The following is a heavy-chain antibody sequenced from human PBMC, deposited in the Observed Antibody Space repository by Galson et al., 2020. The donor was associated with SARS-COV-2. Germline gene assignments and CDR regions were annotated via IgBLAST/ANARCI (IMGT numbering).Heavy chain of an antibody. J-gene: IGHJ4*02. D-gene: IGHD2-8*01. V-gene: IGHV3-23*01. CDR2: ISSTGVNT. CDR1: GFAFRSYA. Sequence: GGSLRLSCAASGFAFRSYALGWVRQAPGKGLEWVSHISSTGVNTFYADSVKGRFTMSRDNSKNILYLQINSLTAEDTALYYCVRDRENGQTISEFAYWGQGTLVSVTS. CDR3: VRDRENGQTISEFAY.